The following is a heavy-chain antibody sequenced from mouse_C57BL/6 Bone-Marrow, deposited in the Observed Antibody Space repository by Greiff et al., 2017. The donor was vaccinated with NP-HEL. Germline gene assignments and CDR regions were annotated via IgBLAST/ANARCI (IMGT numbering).Heavy chain of an antibody. CDR2: IWSGGST. Sequence: QVQLQQSGPGLVQPSQCLSITCTVSGFSLTSYGVHWVRQSPGKGLEWLGVIWSGGSTDYNAAFISRLSISKDNSKSQVFFKMNSLQADDTAIYYCARNYYGSSTGYWGQGTTLTVSS. CDR3: ARNYYGSSTGY. V-gene: IGHV2-2*01. D-gene: IGHD1-1*01. CDR1: GFSLTSYG. J-gene: IGHJ2*01.